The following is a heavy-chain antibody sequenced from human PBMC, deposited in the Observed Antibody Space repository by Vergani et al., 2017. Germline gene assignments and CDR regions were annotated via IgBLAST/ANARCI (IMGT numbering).Heavy chain of an antibody. Sequence: QEQLVESGGGLVKPGGSLRLSCEASGFTFNAYYMSWVRQAPGKGLECVSYISVSGTSIHYADSVKGRFTISRDNAKSSLSLQMHSLTAEDTAVYCCARVGTWAFDIWGQGTVVTVSS. D-gene: IGHD1-14*01. J-gene: IGHJ3*02. V-gene: IGHV3-11*01. CDR2: ISVSGTSI. CDR3: ARVGTWAFDI. CDR1: GFTFNAYY.